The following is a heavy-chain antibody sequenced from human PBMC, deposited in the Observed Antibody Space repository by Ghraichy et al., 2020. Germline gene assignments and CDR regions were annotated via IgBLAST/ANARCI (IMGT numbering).Heavy chain of an antibody. D-gene: IGHD6-13*01. V-gene: IGHV3-23*01. Sequence: LSLTCAASGFTFSSYAMSWVRQAPGKGLEWVSAISGSGGSTYYADSVKGRFTISRDNSKNTLYLQMNSLRAEDTAVYYCANGPWRQQLGPLGYWGQGTLVTVSS. CDR3: ANGPWRQQLGPLGY. CDR1: GFTFSSYA. J-gene: IGHJ4*02. CDR2: ISGSGGST.